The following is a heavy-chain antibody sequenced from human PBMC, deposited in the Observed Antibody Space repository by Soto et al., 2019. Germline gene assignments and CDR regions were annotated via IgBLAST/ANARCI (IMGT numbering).Heavy chain of an antibody. CDR2: IIPILGIA. Sequence: QVQLVQSGAEVKKPGSSVKVSCKASGGTFSSYTISWVRQAPGQGLEWMGRIIPILGIANYAQKFQGRVTITADKSTSTAYMELSSLRSEDTAVYYCARDPPIVATILDYYYGMDVWGRGTTVTVSS. V-gene: IGHV1-69*08. CDR1: GGTFSSYT. D-gene: IGHD5-12*01. CDR3: ARDPPIVATILDYYYGMDV. J-gene: IGHJ6*02.